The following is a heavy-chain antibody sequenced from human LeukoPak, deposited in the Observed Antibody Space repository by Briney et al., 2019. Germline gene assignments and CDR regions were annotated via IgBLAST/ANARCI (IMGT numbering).Heavy chain of an antibody. J-gene: IGHJ4*02. CDR2: IIPVVGVI. V-gene: IGHV1-69*04. Sequence: GSSVKVSCKAPGGTFSTYSISWVRQAPGQGLEWMGRIIPVVGVINYAQTFQGRVTISADKATNTAYMELTNLTSDDTAIYYCARVLYWGQGTLVTVSS. CDR3: ARVLY. CDR1: GGTFSTYS.